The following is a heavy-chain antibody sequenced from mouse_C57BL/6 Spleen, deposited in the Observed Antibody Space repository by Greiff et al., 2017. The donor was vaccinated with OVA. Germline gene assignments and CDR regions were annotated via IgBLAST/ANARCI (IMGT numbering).Heavy chain of an antibody. D-gene: IGHD2-3*01. CDR2: INPSTGGT. CDR3: ARNMHDG. J-gene: IGHJ2*01. Sequence: EVQLQQSGPELVKPGASVKISCKASGYSFTGYYMNWVKQSPEKSLEWIGEINPSTGGTTYNQKFKAKATLTVDKSSSTAYMQLKSLTSEDSAVYYCARNMHDGWGQGTTLTVSS. CDR1: GYSFTGYY. V-gene: IGHV1-42*01.